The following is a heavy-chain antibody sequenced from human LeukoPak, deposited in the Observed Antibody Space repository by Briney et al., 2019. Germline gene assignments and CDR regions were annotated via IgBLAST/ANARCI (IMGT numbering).Heavy chain of an antibody. CDR3: ARLAYDFWSGYRDYYYMDV. V-gene: IGHV4-34*01. CDR2: INHSGST. CDR1: GGSFSGYY. D-gene: IGHD3-3*01. Sequence: PSETLSLTCAVYGGSFSGYYWSWLRQPPGKGLEWIGEINHSGSTNYNPSLKSRVTISVDTSKNQFSLKLSSVTAADTAVYYCARLAYDFWSGYRDYYYMDVWGKGTTVTVSS. J-gene: IGHJ6*03.